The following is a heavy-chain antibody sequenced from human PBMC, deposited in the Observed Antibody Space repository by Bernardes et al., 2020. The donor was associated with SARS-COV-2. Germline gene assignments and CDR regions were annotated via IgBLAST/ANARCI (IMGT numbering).Heavy chain of an antibody. D-gene: IGHD3-3*01. CDR3: ARGYDSRSYYYMDV. CDR2: IYYSGST. CDR1: GGSISSYY. Sequence: SETLSLTCTVSGGSISSYYWSWIRQPPGKGLEWIGYIYYSGSTNYNPSLKSRVTISVDTSKNQFSLKLSSVTAADTAVYYCARGYDSRSYYYMDVWGKGTTVTVSS. J-gene: IGHJ6*03. V-gene: IGHV4-59*01.